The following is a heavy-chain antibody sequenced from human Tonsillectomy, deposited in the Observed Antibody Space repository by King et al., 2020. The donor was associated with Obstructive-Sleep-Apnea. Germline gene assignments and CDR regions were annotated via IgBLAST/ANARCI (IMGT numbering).Heavy chain of an antibody. CDR1: DYTFNNYG. CDR3: ARDVGSIVGAASGGEAYGMDV. Sequence: VQLVESGAEVKKPGASVKVSCKASDYTFNNYGISWVRQAPGQGLEWLGWISAYNGNRNYAQRVQGRVTMTTDTSTRTAYMELRSLRSDDTAVYYCARDVGSIVGAASGGEAYGMDVWGQGTTVTVSS. V-gene: IGHV1-18*01. D-gene: IGHD1-26*01. CDR2: ISAYNGNR. J-gene: IGHJ6*02.